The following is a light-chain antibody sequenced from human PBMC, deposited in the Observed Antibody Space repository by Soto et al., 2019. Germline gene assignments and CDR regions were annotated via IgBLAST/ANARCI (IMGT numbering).Light chain of an antibody. J-gene: IGLJ1*01. CDR2: EVS. CDR3: SSYTSSSPLV. Sequence: QSVLTQPASVSGSPGQSITISCTGTSSDVGGYNYVSWYQHHPGKAPKLMIYEVSNRPSGVSNRFSGSKSGNTASLPISGLQAEDEADYYCSSYTSSSPLVFGTGTKVTVL. V-gene: IGLV2-14*01. CDR1: SSDVGGYNY.